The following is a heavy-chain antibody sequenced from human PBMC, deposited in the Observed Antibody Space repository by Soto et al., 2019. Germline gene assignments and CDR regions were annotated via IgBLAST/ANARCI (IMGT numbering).Heavy chain of an antibody. CDR2: VYHSGTT. Sequence: QVQLQESGPGLVEPSGTLSLTCDVSGASISTNNWWSWVRQSPGQGLEWIAEVYHSGTTNSNPSLKSRVTISVDTSKIQFSLMLASVTAADTAVYYCARAKLCNTISCPHSFDIWGQGTLVTVSS. CDR3: ARAKLCNTISCPHSFDI. J-gene: IGHJ4*02. D-gene: IGHD3-10*01. V-gene: IGHV4-4*02. CDR1: GASISTNNW.